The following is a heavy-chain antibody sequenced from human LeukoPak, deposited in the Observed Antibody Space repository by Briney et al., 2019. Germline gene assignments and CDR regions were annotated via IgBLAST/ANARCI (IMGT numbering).Heavy chain of an antibody. J-gene: IGHJ4*02. D-gene: IGHD5-24*01. CDR3: ARSPMAYFDY. Sequence: SVKASSLPSGGTFRRYAISWVRQPPGHGLEWVGGIILIFGTANYAQKFQGRVTITADKSTSTAYVELSSLRSEDTAVYYCARSPMAYFDYWGQGTLVTVSS. CDR1: GGTFRRYA. CDR2: IILIFGTA. V-gene: IGHV1-69*06.